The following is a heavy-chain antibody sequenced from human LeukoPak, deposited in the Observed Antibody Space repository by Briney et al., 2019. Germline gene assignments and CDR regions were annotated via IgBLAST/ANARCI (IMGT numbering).Heavy chain of an antibody. Sequence: SETLSLTCTVSGDSISGSNYHRGWIRQPPGKGLEWLGTVHYSGSAFYNPSLRGRTTVSVDTSKNQFSLKLTSVTAADTAVYFCAREPDAWGQGILVTVSS. J-gene: IGHJ5*02. CDR1: GDSISGSNYH. CDR3: AREPDA. CDR2: VHYSGSA. V-gene: IGHV4-39*07.